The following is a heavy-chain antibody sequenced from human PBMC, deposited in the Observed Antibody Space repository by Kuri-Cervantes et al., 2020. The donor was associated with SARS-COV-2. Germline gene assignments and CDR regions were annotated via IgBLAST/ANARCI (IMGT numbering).Heavy chain of an antibody. CDR1: EFSFSNYW. D-gene: IGHD6-19*01. V-gene: IGHV3-7*01. Sequence: GESLKISCAASEFSFSNYWMTWVRQVPGKGLEWVANIKEDGSQKYYLDSVAGRFTISRDNAKNSLYLQMNSLRAEDTAVYYCARDQGWLDPWWFDPWGQGTLVTVSS. CDR2: IKEDGSQK. CDR3: ARDQGWLDPWWFDP. J-gene: IGHJ5*02.